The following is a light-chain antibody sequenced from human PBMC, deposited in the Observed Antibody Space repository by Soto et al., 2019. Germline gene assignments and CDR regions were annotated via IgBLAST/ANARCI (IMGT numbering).Light chain of an antibody. Sequence: EVVMTQSPATLSVSPGEGVTLSCRASQGIGETLAWYQHNPGQTPRLLIYDTSTRATGVPARFSGSRSGPKFTLTISSLEAEDVAFYWCQQYFDVPFTFGGGTKVEI. CDR2: DTS. CDR1: QGIGET. V-gene: IGKV3-15*01. CDR3: QQYFDVPFT. J-gene: IGKJ4*01.